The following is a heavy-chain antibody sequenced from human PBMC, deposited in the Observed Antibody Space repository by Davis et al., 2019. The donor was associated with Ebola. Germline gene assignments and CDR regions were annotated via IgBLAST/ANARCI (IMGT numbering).Heavy chain of an antibody. CDR3: ASTDSSSAGDY. CDR1: GFTFSSYA. V-gene: IGHV3-23*01. J-gene: IGHJ4*02. D-gene: IGHD6-13*01. CDR2: HSGSGGST. Sequence: GESLKIPCAASGFTFSSYAMSWVRQAPGKGLEWVSAHSGSGGSTYYADSVKGRFTISRDNSKNTLYLQMNSLRAEDTAVYCCASTDSSSAGDYWGQGTLVTVSS.